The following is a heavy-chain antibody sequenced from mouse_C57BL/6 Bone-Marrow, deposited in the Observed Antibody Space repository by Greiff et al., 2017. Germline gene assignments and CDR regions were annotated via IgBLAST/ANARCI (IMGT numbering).Heavy chain of an antibody. V-gene: IGHV5-17*01. Sequence: EVKLVESGGGLVKPGGSLKLSCAASGFTFSDYGMHWVRQAPEKGLEWVAYISSGSSTIYYADTVKGRFTISRDNAKNTLFLQMTSLRSEDTAMYYCARTITTVVAPYAMDYWGQGTSGTVSS. D-gene: IGHD1-1*01. CDR1: GFTFSDYG. CDR3: ARTITTVVAPYAMDY. J-gene: IGHJ4*01. CDR2: ISSGSSTI.